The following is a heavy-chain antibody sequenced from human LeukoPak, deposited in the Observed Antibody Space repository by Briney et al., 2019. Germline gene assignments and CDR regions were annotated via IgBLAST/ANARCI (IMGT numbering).Heavy chain of an antibody. J-gene: IGHJ3*02. CDR1: GYTFTSYY. V-gene: IGHV1-46*01. Sequence: ASVKVSCKASGYTFTSYYMHWVRQAPGQGLEWMGIINPTGGSTSYAQKFQGRVTMTRDMSTSTVYMELSSLRSDDTAVYYCAADQPRYPDAFDIWGQGTMVTVSS. CDR2: INPTGGST. CDR3: AADQPRYPDAFDI. D-gene: IGHD1-1*01.